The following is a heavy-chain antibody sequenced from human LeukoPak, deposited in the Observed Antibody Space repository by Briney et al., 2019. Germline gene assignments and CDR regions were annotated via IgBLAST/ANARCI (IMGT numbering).Heavy chain of an antibody. CDR3: ASSRETYYYGSGRQPYDY. Sequence: PSETLSLTCTVSGGSISSSGYYWGWICQPPGKGLEWIGSIYYSGSTYYNPPLKSRVTISVDTSKNQFSLKLSSVTAADTAVYYCASSRETYYYGSGRQPYDYWGQGTLVTVSS. CDR1: GGSISSSGYY. CDR2: IYYSGST. V-gene: IGHV4-39*01. D-gene: IGHD3-10*01. J-gene: IGHJ4*02.